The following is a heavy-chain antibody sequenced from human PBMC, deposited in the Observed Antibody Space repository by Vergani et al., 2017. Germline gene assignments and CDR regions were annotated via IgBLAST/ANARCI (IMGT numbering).Heavy chain of an antibody. Sequence: QLQLQESGSGLVKPSQTLSITCAVSGGSISSGGYSWSWIRQPPGKGLEWIGYIYHSGSTYYNPSLKSRVTISVDRSKNQFSLKLSSVTAADTAVYYCARVSPGSRLYWYFDLWGRGTLVTVSS. D-gene: IGHD6-13*01. CDR3: ARVSPGSRLYWYFDL. CDR2: IYHSGST. CDR1: GGSISSGGYS. V-gene: IGHV4-30-2*01. J-gene: IGHJ2*01.